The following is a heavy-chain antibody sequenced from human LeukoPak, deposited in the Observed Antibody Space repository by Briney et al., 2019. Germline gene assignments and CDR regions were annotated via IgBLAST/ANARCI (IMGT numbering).Heavy chain of an antibody. J-gene: IGHJ4*02. CDR1: GYPFSSYS. V-gene: IGHV3-48*02. Sequence: GGSLRLSCVASGYPFSSYSMNWIRQAPGKGLEWVSYISVSGGVRSYADSVMGRFTISRDDARNSLYLQMNSLKDEDTAVYYCARDRGYFYDQLDYWGQGTLVTVSS. CDR2: ISVSGGVR. D-gene: IGHD2/OR15-2a*01. CDR3: ARDRGYFYDQLDY.